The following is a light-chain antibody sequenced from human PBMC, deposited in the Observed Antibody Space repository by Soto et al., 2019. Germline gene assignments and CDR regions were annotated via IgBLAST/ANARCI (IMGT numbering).Light chain of an antibody. V-gene: IGKV3-20*01. CDR3: QQYATSPRT. CDR2: GAS. J-gene: IGKJ1*01. Sequence: ENVLTQSPGTLSLSPGEEATLSCRASQSVNNNYLAWYQQIPGQPPRLLIYGASSRATGIPDRFSGRGSGTDFTLTISRLEPEDFSVYYCQQYATSPRTFXQGTKV. CDR1: QSVNNNY.